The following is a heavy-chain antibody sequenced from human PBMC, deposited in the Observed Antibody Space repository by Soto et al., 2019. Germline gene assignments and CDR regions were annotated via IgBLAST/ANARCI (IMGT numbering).Heavy chain of an antibody. Sequence: QVHLQESGPGLVKPSETLSLTCRVSGGSISNDYWTWIRQPPGKGLEWIGYIYKGGSINYNPSLKSRVTISVDTSNNQFSLKLSSVTAADTAVYYCARAYYDRSGYAVDPWGQGTRVTVSS. CDR2: IYKGGSI. CDR1: GGSISNDY. V-gene: IGHV4-4*09. J-gene: IGHJ5*02. CDR3: ARAYYDRSGYAVDP. D-gene: IGHD3-22*01.